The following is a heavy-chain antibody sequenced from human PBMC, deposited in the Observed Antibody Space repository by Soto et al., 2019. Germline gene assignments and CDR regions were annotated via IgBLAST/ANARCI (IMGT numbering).Heavy chain of an antibody. D-gene: IGHD6-19*01. J-gene: IGHJ6*02. CDR3: ARMGQWRVPGDYYYGMDV. CDR2: IYTGGGT. CDR1: GLTVSSNY. V-gene: IGHV3-53*01. Sequence: PGGPLSLSCAASGLTVSSNYMNWVRQAPGKGLEWVSLIYTGGGTYYADSVKGRFTVSRDNSKNTLYLQMNSLRAEDTAVYYCARMGQWRVPGDYYYGMDVWGQGTSVTVYS.